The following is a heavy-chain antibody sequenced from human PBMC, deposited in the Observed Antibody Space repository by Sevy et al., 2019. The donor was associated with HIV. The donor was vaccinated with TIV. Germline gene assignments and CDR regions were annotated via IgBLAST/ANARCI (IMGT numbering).Heavy chain of an antibody. D-gene: IGHD4-4*01. J-gene: IGHJ4*02. Sequence: SETLSLTCSVSGGSVSNYYWSWVRQPPGKALEWIGYIYYTATTHYNPSLKSRVTISIDTSKNQVSLRLSSVTAADTAFYYCARGGLTTFDYWGQGTLVTVSS. CDR2: IYYTATT. V-gene: IGHV4-59*02. CDR1: GGSVSNYY. CDR3: ARGGLTTFDY.